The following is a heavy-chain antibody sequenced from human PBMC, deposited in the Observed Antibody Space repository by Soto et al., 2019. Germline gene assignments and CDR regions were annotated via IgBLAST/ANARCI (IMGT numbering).Heavy chain of an antibody. V-gene: IGHV5-51*01. CDR2: IYPGDSDT. CDR3: ARPDCSGYGHDAFDI. D-gene: IGHD3-22*01. Sequence: PGESLKISCKGSGYSFTSYWIGWVRQMPGKGLEWMGIIYPGDSDTRYSPSFQGQVTISADKSISTAYLQWSSLKTSDTAMYYCARPDCSGYGHDAFDIWGQGTMVTVSS. J-gene: IGHJ3*02. CDR1: GYSFTSYW.